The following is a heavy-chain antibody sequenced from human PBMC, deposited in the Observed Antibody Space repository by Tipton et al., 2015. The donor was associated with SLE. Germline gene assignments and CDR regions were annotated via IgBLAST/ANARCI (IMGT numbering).Heavy chain of an antibody. Sequence: TLSLTCTVSGGSVRRGTYSWSWIRQPAGKGLQWLGRISSTGSTSYNPSLNGRVTLSLDTSNNQFSLKLSSVTATDTAVYYCARDLPVVYTGDSWTGPFDFWGQGTLVTVSS. CDR1: GGSVRRGTYS. J-gene: IGHJ1*01. V-gene: IGHV4-61*02. D-gene: IGHD7-27*01. CDR3: ARDLPVVYTGDSWTGPFDF. CDR2: ISSTGST.